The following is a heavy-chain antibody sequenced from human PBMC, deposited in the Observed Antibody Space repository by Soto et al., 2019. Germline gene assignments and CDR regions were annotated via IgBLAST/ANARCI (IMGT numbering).Heavy chain of an antibody. D-gene: IGHD2-21*02. CDR1: GYTFTGYY. CDR3: ARDGGLCGGDCYSFDY. V-gene: IGHV1-2*04. J-gene: IGHJ4*02. Sequence: ASVKVSCKASGYTFTGYYMHRVRQAPGQGLEWMGWINPNSGGTNYAQKFQGWVTMTRDTSISTAYMELSRLRSDDTAVYYCARDGGLCGGDCYSFDYWGQGTLVTVSS. CDR2: INPNSGGT.